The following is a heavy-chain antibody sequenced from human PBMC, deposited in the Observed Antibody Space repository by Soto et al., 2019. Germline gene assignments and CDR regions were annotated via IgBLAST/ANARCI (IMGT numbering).Heavy chain of an antibody. CDR2: ISGSGGST. D-gene: IGHD2-15*01. V-gene: IGHV3-23*01. Sequence: GGSLRLSCAASGFTFSSYAMSWVRQAPGKGLEWVSAISGSGGSTYYADSVKGRFTISRDNSKNTLYLQMNSLRAEDTAVYYCAKDRTGVVAATLDAFDIWGQGTMVTVSS. CDR1: GFTFSSYA. J-gene: IGHJ3*02. CDR3: AKDRTGVVAATLDAFDI.